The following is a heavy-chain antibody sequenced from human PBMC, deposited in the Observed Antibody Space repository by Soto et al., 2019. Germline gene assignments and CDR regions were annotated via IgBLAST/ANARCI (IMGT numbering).Heavy chain of an antibody. CDR2: ISSSSSYI. CDR1: GFTFSSYS. CDR3: ARDAVAGTFDY. Sequence: GSRRLSCAASGFTFSSYSMNWVRQAPGKGLEWVSSISSSSSYIYYADSVKGRFTISRDNAKNSLYLQMNSLRAEDTAVYYCARDAVAGTFDYWGQGTLVTVSS. J-gene: IGHJ4*02. V-gene: IGHV3-21*01. D-gene: IGHD6-19*01.